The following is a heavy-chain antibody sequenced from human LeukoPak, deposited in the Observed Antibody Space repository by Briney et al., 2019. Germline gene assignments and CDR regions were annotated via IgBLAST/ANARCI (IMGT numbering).Heavy chain of an antibody. V-gene: IGHV3-20*04. CDR2: INWNGGST. D-gene: IGHD2-15*01. J-gene: IGHJ2*01. CDR3: ASSGLCSGGSCYSRGWYFDP. CDR1: GFTFDDYG. Sequence: GGSLRLSCAASGFTFDDYGMSWVRQAPGKGLEWVSGINWNGGSTGYADSVKGRFTISRDNAKNSLYLQMNSLRAEDTALYYCASSGLCSGGSCYSRGWYFDPWGRGTLVTVSS.